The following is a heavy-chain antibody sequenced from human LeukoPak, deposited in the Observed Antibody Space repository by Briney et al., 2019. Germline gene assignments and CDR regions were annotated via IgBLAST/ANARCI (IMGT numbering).Heavy chain of an antibody. CDR2: IRSKANSYAT. V-gene: IGHV3-73*01. D-gene: IGHD3-10*01. CDR3: AKGDDYYYMDV. Sequence: PGGSLRLSCAASGFTFSGSAMHWVRQASGKGLEWVGRIRSKANSYATAYAASVKGRFTISRDDSKNTAYLQMNSLKTEDTAVYYCAKGDDYYYMDVWGKGTTVTVSS. J-gene: IGHJ6*03. CDR1: GFTFSGSA.